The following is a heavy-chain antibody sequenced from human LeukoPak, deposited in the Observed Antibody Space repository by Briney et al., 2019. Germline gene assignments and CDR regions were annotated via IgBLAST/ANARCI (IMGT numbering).Heavy chain of an antibody. V-gene: IGHV1-2*02. J-gene: IGHJ6*03. CDR3: ASSWYMVLYMDV. Sequence: GASVKVSCKASGYIFTGYYMHWVRQAPGQGLEWMGWINPNSGDTNYAQKFQGRVTMTRDTSISTAYMELSRLRSDDTAVYYCASSWYMVLYMDVWGKGTTVTVSS. D-gene: IGHD6-13*01. CDR1: GYIFTGYY. CDR2: INPNSGDT.